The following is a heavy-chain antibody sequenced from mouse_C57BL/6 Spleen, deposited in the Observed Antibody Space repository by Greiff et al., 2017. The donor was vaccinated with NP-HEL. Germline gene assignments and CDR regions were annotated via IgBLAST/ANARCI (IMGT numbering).Heavy chain of an antibody. D-gene: IGHD2-1*01. J-gene: IGHJ1*03. CDR3: ARQQTMVTHWYFDV. CDR2: ISGGGGNT. CDR1: GFTFSSYT. V-gene: IGHV5-9*01. Sequence: EVKLMESGGGLVKPGGSLKLSCAASGFTFSSYTMSWVRQTPEKRLEWVATISGGGGNTYYPDSVKGRFTISRDNAKNTLYLQMSSLRSEDTALYYCARQQTMVTHWYFDVWGTGTTVTVSS.